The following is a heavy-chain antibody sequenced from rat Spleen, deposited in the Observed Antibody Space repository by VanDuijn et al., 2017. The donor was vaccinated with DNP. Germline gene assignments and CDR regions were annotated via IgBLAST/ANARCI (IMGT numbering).Heavy chain of an antibody. CDR1: GFTFNYYW. J-gene: IGHJ4*01. D-gene: IGHD1-1*01. V-gene: IGHV5-31*01. CDR3: ARVGDLHYGGDGDFLDV. CDR2: ITRNSGAT. Sequence: EVQLTESGGDLVQPGGSLTLSCVASGFTFNYYWMTWVRQVPGKGLEWLASITRNSGATYYLDSVKGRFTISRDNAKSTLYLQMNSLRSEDTATYYCARVGDLHYGGDGDFLDVWDQGTSVTISS.